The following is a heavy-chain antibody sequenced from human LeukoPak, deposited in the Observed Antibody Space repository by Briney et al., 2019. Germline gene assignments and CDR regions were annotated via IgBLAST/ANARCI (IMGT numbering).Heavy chain of an antibody. V-gene: IGHV3-74*01. J-gene: IGHJ4*02. Sequence: PGGSLRLSCAVSGFTFSSYWMHWVRQAPGKGPVWVSHINGDGSVTGYADSVKGRFTISRDNSKNTLYLQMNSLRAEDTAVYYCARATVTRNFDYWGQGTLVTVSS. CDR2: INGDGSVT. D-gene: IGHD4-17*01. CDR1: GFTFSSYW. CDR3: ARATVTRNFDY.